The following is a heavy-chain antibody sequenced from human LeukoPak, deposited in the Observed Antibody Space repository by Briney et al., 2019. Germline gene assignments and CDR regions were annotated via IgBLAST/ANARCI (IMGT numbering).Heavy chain of an antibody. V-gene: IGHV3-23*01. D-gene: IGHD2/OR15-2a*01. CDR2: IVASSGST. CDR3: LPNIGTI. Sequence: GGSLRLSCAASGFSISNSAMSWVRQAPGKGLEWVSLIVASSGSTFYADSVKGRFTISRDSSKNTLYLQMNSLRAEDTAVYYCLPNIGTIWGQGTMVTVSS. J-gene: IGHJ3*02. CDR1: GFSISNSA.